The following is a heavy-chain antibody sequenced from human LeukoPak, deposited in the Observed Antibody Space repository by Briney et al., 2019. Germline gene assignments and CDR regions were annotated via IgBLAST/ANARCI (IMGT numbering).Heavy chain of an antibody. V-gene: IGHV4-59*01. CDR3: ARGHDYYYSGRQSWFDP. D-gene: IGHD3-10*01. J-gene: IGHJ5*02. CDR2: IHSIGGT. CDR1: GGSFSGYY. Sequence: NTSETLSLTCAVYGGSFSGYYWTWIRQPPEKGLEWIGYIHSIGGTNYNPSLKSRVTISVDTSKNQFSLKLSSVTAADTAFYYCARGHDYYYSGRQSWFDPWGQGTLVTVSS.